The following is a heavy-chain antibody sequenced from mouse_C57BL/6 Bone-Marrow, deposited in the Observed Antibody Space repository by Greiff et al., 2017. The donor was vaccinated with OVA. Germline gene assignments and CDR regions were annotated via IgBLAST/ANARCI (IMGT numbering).Heavy chain of an antibody. J-gene: IGHJ1*03. CDR2: FYPGSGSI. Sequence: VQLQQSGAELVKLGASVKLSCKASGYTFTEYTIHWVKQRFGQGLEGFGWFYPGSGSIKYNEKFKAKATLIADKSSSTVYMQLSRLTSEDSAVYFCSRHEEEGGAQWYFDVWGTGTTVTVSS. CDR3: SRHEEEGGAQWYFDV. D-gene: IGHD1-3*01. CDR1: GYTFTEYT. V-gene: IGHV1-62-2*01.